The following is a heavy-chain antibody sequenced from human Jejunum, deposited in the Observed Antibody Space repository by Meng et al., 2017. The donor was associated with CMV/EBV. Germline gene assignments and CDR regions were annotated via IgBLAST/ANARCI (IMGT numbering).Heavy chain of an antibody. CDR2: INPTSGGA. CDR3: AKSTRGYYDSTGYFES. Sequence: TFIDYYLPWVRQAPGQGLEWMGWINPTSGGAGSTQQLQGRVTMTRDTSINTFYMQLDRLRSDDTAFYYCAKSTRGYYDSTGYFESWGQGTLVTVSS. D-gene: IGHD3-22*01. J-gene: IGHJ4*02. CDR1: TFIDYY. V-gene: IGHV1-2*02.